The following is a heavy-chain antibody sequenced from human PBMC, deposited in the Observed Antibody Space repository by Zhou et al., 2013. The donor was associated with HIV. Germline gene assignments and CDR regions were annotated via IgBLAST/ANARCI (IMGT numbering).Heavy chain of an antibody. Sequence: QVQLVQSGAGVKRPGSALKFSCQVSGGSFNSYAINWVRQAPGQGLEWMGGIIGRFNTPHYAQKFQGRVTITTDESTSTVHMELSSLRSDDTAVYYCAREVVTAVTAPGDFWGQGTLVTVSS. CDR3: AREVVTAVTAPGDF. D-gene: IGHD2-21*02. CDR1: GGSFNSYA. V-gene: IGHV1-69*05. CDR2: IIGRFNTP. J-gene: IGHJ4*02.